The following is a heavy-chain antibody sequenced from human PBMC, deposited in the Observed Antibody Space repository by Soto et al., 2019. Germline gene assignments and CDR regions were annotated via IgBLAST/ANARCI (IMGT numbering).Heavy chain of an antibody. CDR1: GFILSTYA. CDR3: ARAGCDGGSCYTLVGLRYGMDV. V-gene: IGHV3-30-3*01. Sequence: QVQLVESGGGVVQPGRSLRLSCAASGFILSTYAMYWVRQAPGKGLEWVAVISYDGNNKYYADSVKGRFTISRDNSKNTLYLQMKSLMAEDTAVYYCARAGCDGGSCYTLVGLRYGMDVWGQGTTVTVSS. J-gene: IGHJ6*02. CDR2: ISYDGNNK. D-gene: IGHD2-15*01.